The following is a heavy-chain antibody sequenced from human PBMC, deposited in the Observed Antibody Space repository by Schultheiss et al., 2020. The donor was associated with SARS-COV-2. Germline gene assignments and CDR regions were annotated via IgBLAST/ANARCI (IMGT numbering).Heavy chain of an antibody. J-gene: IGHJ4*02. Sequence: SGPTLVKPTQTLTLTCTFSGFSLSTTGVGVGWIRQPPGKALEWLALIYWDDDKRYSPSLKSRLTITKDTSKNQVVLTMTNMDPVDTATYYCAHKGYSGYDYDLDYWGQGTLVTVSS. CDR2: IYWDDDK. D-gene: IGHD5-12*01. CDR3: AHKGYSGYDYDLDY. CDR1: GFSLSTTGVG. V-gene: IGHV2-5*02.